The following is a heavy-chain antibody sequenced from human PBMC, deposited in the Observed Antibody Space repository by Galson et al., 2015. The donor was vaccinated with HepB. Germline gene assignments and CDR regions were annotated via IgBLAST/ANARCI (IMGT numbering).Heavy chain of an antibody. CDR1: GFTFSDYY. V-gene: IGHV3-11*01. Sequence: SLRLSCAASGFTFSDYYMSWIRQAPGKGLEWVSYISSSGSTIYYADSVKGRFTISRDNAKNSLYLQMNSLRAEDTAVYYCARDRRFLEISYYMDVWGKGTTVTVSS. J-gene: IGHJ6*03. CDR3: ARDRRFLEISYYMDV. D-gene: IGHD3-3*01. CDR2: ISSSGSTI.